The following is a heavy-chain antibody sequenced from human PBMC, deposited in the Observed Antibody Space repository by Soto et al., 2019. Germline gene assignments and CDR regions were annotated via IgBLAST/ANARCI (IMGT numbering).Heavy chain of an antibody. CDR3: ARLVFGYSSSTYYYYGMDV. Sequence: SETLSLTCTVSGGSISSSSYYWGWIRQPPGKGREWIGSIYYSGSTYYNPSLKSRVTISVDTSKNQFSLKLSSVTAADTAVYYCARLVFGYSSSTYYYYGMDVWGQGTTVTVSS. CDR1: GGSISSSSYY. J-gene: IGHJ6*02. CDR2: IYYSGST. V-gene: IGHV4-39*01. D-gene: IGHD6-13*01.